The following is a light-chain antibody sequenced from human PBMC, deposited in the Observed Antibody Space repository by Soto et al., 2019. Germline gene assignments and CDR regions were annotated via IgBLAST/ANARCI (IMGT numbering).Light chain of an antibody. J-gene: IGKJ4*01. V-gene: IGKV3-11*01. CDR3: QQRSSWPLT. CDR1: QSVSSY. Sequence: EIVLTQSPATLSLSPGQRATLSCRASQSVSSYLAWYQQKPGQAPRLLIYDASDRATGIPARFTGSGSGTDFTLTISRLEPEDFAVYYCQQRSSWPLTFGGGTKVEIK. CDR2: DAS.